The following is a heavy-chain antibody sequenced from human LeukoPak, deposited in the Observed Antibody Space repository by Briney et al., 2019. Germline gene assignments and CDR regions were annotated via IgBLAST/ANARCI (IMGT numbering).Heavy chain of an antibody. V-gene: IGHV3-21*01. CDR2: ISSSSSYI. D-gene: IGHD5-24*01. J-gene: IGHJ4*02. Sequence: PGGSLRLSCAASGFTFSSYSMNWVCQAPGKGLEWVSSISSSSSYIYYADSVKGRFTISRDNAKNSLYLQMNSLRAEDTAVYYCARLPGEATITTDYWGQGTLVTVSS. CDR3: ARLPGEATITTDY. CDR1: GFTFSSYS.